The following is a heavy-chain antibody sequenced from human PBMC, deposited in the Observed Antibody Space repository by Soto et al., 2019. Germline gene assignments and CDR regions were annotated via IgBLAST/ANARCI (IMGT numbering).Heavy chain of an antibody. D-gene: IGHD6-13*01. CDR1: GYTFTSYG. CDR3: ARENKRLAAADPFDP. Sequence: QVQLVQSGAEVKKPGASVKVSCKASGYTFTSYGITWVRQAPGQGLEWMGWISAYNGNTNYAQTLQGRVTMTTDTSTSTAYMELRSLRSDDTAVYYCARENKRLAAADPFDPWGQGTLVTVSS. CDR2: ISAYNGNT. J-gene: IGHJ5*02. V-gene: IGHV1-18*01.